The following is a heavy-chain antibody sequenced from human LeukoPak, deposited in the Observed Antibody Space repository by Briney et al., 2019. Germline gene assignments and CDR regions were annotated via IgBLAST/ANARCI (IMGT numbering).Heavy chain of an antibody. CDR2: IRSSGDST. CDR3: AKESPYYSDRDYYFDY. CDR1: GFTFSSYA. V-gene: IGHV3-23*01. D-gene: IGHD3-22*01. J-gene: IGHJ4*02. Sequence: GGSLRLSCAASGFTFSSYAMTWVRQAPGKGLECVSRIRSSGDSTNYADSVKGRFTVSRDNSQNTLYLQMNSLRAEDTAVYYCAKESPYYSDRDYYFDYWGQGTLVTVSS.